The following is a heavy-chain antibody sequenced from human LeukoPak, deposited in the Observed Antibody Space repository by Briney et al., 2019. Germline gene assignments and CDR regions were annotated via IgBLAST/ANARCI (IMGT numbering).Heavy chain of an antibody. Sequence: PGGSLRLSCAASGFTFSSYAMSWVRQAPGKGLEWVLAISGSGGSTYYADSVKGRFTISRDNSKNTLHLQMNSLRAEDTAVYYCAKGAFSSGHLYYFDYWGQGTLVTVSS. CDR2: ISGSGGST. J-gene: IGHJ4*02. CDR3: AKGAFSSGHLYYFDY. D-gene: IGHD6-19*01. CDR1: GFTFSSYA. V-gene: IGHV3-23*01.